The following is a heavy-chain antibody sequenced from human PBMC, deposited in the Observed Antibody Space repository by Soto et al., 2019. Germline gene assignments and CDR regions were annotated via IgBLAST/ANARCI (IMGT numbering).Heavy chain of an antibody. Sequence: GGSLRLSCAASGFTFSSYWMSWVRQAPGKGLEWVADIKQDESEKYYVDSVKGRFTISRDNAKNSLYLQMNSLRAEDTAVYYCEPYGLVVWDGYWGQGTLVTVSS. CDR3: EPYGLVVWDGY. J-gene: IGHJ4*02. V-gene: IGHV3-7*05. CDR1: GFTFSSYW. D-gene: IGHD3-22*01. CDR2: IKQDESEK.